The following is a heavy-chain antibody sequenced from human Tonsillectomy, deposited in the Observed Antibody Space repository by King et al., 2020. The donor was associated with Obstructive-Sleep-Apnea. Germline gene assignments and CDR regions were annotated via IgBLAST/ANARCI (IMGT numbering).Heavy chain of an antibody. J-gene: IGHJ4*02. CDR3: AHRSSGGPSGFDY. CDR1: GFSLNTSGVG. D-gene: IGHD6-19*01. V-gene: IGHV2-5*02. Sequence: TLKESGPTLVKPTQTLTLTCTFSGFSLNTSGVGVGWIRQAPGKALEWLAHSFLGDDKRYTPSLKSRLTITKDTPENQVVLTMTNMDPLDTATYYCAHRSSGGPSGFDYWGQGNLVTVSS. CDR2: SFLGDDK.